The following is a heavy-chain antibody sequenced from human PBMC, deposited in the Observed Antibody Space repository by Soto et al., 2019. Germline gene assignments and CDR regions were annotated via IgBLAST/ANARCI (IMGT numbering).Heavy chain of an antibody. V-gene: IGHV4-61*01. D-gene: IGHD2-15*01. CDR3: ARESCSGGSCPWGY. CDR2: IYYSGST. J-gene: IGHJ4*02. CDR1: GGSVSSGSYY. Sequence: SETLSLTCTVSGGSVSSGSYYWSWIRQPPGKGLEWIGYIYYSGSTNYNPSLKSRVTISVDTSKNQFSLKLSSVTAADTAVYYCARESCSGGSCPWGYWGQGTLVTVSS.